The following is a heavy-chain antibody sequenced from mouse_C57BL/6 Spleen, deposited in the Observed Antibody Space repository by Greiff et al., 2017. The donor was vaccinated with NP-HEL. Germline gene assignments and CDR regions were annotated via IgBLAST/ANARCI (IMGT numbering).Heavy chain of an antibody. CDR3: AVSTMVTYWYFDV. D-gene: IGHD2-2*01. V-gene: IGHV1-80*01. Sequence: QVQLQQSGAELVKPGASVKISCKASGYAFSSYWMNWVKQRPGKGLEWIGQIYPGDGDTNYNGKFQGKATLTADKSSSTAYMQLSSLTSEDSAVYFWAVSTMVTYWYFDVWGTGTTVTVSS. CDR1: GYAFSSYW. J-gene: IGHJ1*03. CDR2: IYPGDGDT.